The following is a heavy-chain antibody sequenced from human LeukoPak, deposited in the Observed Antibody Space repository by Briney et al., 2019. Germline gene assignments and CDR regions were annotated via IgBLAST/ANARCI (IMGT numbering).Heavy chain of an antibody. J-gene: IGHJ3*02. CDR2: ISYDGSNR. Sequence: GALRLSCAASGFTFSTYGMHWVRPAPGKGLGGGAIISYDGSNRYYADSVKGRFTISRDNSKNTLYLQMNSLRAEDTAVYYCAKGVVTATPDAFDIWGQGTMVTVSS. D-gene: IGHD2-21*02. CDR1: GFTFSTYG. CDR3: AKGVVTATPDAFDI. V-gene: IGHV3-30*18.